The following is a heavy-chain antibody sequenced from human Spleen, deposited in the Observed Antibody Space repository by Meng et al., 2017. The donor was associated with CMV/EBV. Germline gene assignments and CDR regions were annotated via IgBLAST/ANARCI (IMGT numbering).Heavy chain of an antibody. D-gene: IGHD2/OR15-2a*01. V-gene: IGHV4-39*01. Sequence: QLQQVGPGVGKPSEALSLNCTGVGGSISISSYYLAWVRQPPGEGLVWVGSVVNGGTTNYNAAFKSGVSITVENSKNQSPLMQITVIAADTSVYYCSRRHHFRTFDYWGQGTLVTVSS. CDR2: VVNGGTT. CDR3: SRRHHFRTFDY. CDR1: GGSISISSYY. J-gene: IGHJ4*02.